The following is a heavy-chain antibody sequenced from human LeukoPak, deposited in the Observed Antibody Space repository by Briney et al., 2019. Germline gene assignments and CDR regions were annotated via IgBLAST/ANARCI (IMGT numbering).Heavy chain of an antibody. CDR3: ARDLRSAHYYYYGMDV. J-gene: IGHJ6*02. Sequence: SGQCACHASRGAFRTDAISWVRHAPGQGRGWMGGLIPIFGTANYAQKFQGRVTITADESTSTAYMELSSLRSEDTAVYYCARDLRSAHYYYYGMDVWGQGTTVTVSS. V-gene: IGHV1-69*01. D-gene: IGHD6-25*01. CDR1: RGAFRTDA. CDR2: LIPIFGTA.